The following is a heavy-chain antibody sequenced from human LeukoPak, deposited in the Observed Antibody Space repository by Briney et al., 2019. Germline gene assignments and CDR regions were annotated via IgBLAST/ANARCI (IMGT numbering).Heavy chain of an antibody. Sequence: ASVKVSCKASGYTFTSYYMHWVRQAPGQGLEWMGIINPSGGSTSYAQKFQGRVTMTRDMSTSTVYMELSSLRSEDTAVYYCARALKYCSSTSCYFYVGARRRSWFDPWGQGTLVTVSS. CDR3: ARALKYCSSTSCYFYVGARRRSWFDP. CDR2: INPSGGST. CDR1: GYTFTSYY. V-gene: IGHV1-46*01. J-gene: IGHJ5*02. D-gene: IGHD2-2*01.